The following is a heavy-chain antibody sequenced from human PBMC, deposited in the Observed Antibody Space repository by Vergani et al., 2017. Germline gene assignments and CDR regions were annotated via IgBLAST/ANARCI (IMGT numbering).Heavy chain of an antibody. V-gene: IGHV5-51*01. CDR1: GYSFTSYW. CDR2: IYPGDSDT. J-gene: IGHJ6*02. Sequence: EVQLVQSGAEVKKPGESLTISCKGSGYSFTSYWIGWVRQMPGKGLEWMGIIYPGDSDTRYSPSFQGQVTISADKSISTAYLQWSSLKASDTAMYYCARQMGLGYCSGGSCFYYYYYGMDVWGQGTTVTVSS. D-gene: IGHD2-15*01. CDR3: ARQMGLGYCSGGSCFYYYYYGMDV.